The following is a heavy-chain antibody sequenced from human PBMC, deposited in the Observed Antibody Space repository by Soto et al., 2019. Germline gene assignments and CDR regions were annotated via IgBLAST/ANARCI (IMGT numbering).Heavy chain of an antibody. J-gene: IGHJ4*02. CDR3: ARACSSNSCYDVFDY. Sequence: LSLTFTVSGGPISSYYWSWIRQPAGKGLEWIGRIYTSGSTNYNPSLKSRVTMSVDTSKNQFSLKLSSVTAADTAVYYCARACSSNSCYDVFDYWGQGTLVTVSS. CDR2: IYTSGST. D-gene: IGHD2-2*01. V-gene: IGHV4-4*07. CDR1: GGPISSYY.